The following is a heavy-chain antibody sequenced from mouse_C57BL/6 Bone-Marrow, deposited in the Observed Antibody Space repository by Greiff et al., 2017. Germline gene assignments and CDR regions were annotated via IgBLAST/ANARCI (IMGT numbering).Heavy chain of an antibody. CDR2: IYPGDGDT. Sequence: QVQLKQSGPELVKPGASVKISCKASGYAFSSSWMNWVKQRPGKGLEWIGRIYPGDGDTNYNGKFKGKATLTADKSSSTAYMQLSSLTSEDSAVYFCARGGYGSSYLDYWGQGTTLTVSS. CDR1: GYAFSSSW. J-gene: IGHJ2*01. CDR3: ARGGYGSSYLDY. V-gene: IGHV1-82*01. D-gene: IGHD1-1*01.